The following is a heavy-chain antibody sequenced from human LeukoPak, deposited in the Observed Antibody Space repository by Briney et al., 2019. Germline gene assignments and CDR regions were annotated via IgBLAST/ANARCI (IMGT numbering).Heavy chain of an antibody. J-gene: IGHJ4*02. V-gene: IGHV3-9*01. CDR2: ISWNSGSI. CDR1: GFTFDDYA. D-gene: IGHD6-19*01. Sequence: PGGSLRLSCAASGFTFDDYAMHWVRQAPGKGLEWVSGISWNSGSIGYADSVKGRFTISRDNAKNSLYLQMNSLRAEDTALYYCAKGRIAVATTTPDYWGQGTLVTVSS. CDR3: AKGRIAVATTTPDY.